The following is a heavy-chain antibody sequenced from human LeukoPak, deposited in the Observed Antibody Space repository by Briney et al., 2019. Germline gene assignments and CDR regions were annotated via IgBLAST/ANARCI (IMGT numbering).Heavy chain of an antibody. Sequence: PGGSLRLSCAASGFTFSSYGMHWVRQAPGKGLEWVAVISYDGSNKYYADSVKGRFTISRDNSKNTLYLQMNSLRAEDTAVYYCAKDLYHYYYDSSGNTPGYWGQGTLVTVSS. CDR2: ISYDGSNK. CDR3: AKDLYHYYYDSSGNTPGY. D-gene: IGHD3-22*01. V-gene: IGHV3-30*18. J-gene: IGHJ4*02. CDR1: GFTFSSYG.